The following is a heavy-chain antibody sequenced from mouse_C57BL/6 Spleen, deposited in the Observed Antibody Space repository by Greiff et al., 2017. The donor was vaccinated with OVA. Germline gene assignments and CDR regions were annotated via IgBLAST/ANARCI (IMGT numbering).Heavy chain of an antibody. D-gene: IGHD1-1*01. V-gene: IGHV5-17*01. CDR3: ARADYYYGSSPFDY. CDR2: ISSGSSTI. J-gene: IGHJ2*01. Sequence: DVKLVESGGGLVKPGGSLKLSCAASGFTFSDYGMHWVRQAPEKGLEWVAYISSGSSTIYYADTVKGRFTISRDNAKNTLFLQMTSLRSEDTAMYYCARADYYYGSSPFDYRGQGTTLTVSS. CDR1: GFTFSDYG.